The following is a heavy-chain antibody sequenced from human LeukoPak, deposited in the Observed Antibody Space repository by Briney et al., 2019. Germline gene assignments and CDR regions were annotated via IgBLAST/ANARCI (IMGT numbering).Heavy chain of an antibody. CDR3: ARSDSSSGWFGYFDY. CDR1: GGTFSSYA. Sequence: GASVTVFCKASGGTFSSYAISWVRQAPGQGLEWMGRIIPIFGTVNYAQKFQGRVTITTDESTSTAYLELSSLRSEDTAVYYCARSDSSSGWFGYFDYWGQGTLVSVSS. J-gene: IGHJ4*02. V-gene: IGHV1-69*05. CDR2: IIPIFGTV. D-gene: IGHD6-19*01.